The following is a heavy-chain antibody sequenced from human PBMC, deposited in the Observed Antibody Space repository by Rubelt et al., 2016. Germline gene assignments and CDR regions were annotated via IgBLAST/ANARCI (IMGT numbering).Heavy chain of an antibody. Sequence: RYWMHWVRQAPGKGLVWVSRINTDGSTSYADSVKGRFTISRDNGKNTLHLQMNSLRAEDTAVYYCAKRHLYGDYSFDYWGQGTLVTVSS. CDR2: INTDGST. CDR1: RYW. D-gene: IGHD4-17*01. J-gene: IGHJ4*02. CDR3: AKRHLYGDYSFDY. V-gene: IGHV3-74*01.